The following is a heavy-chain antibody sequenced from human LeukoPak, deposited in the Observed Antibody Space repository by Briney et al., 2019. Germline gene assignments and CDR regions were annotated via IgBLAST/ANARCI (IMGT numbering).Heavy chain of an antibody. J-gene: IGHJ2*01. CDR1: GGSLSGFH. D-gene: IGHD4-17*01. CDR2: IYYNGST. CDR3: ARQRDDYGDYVRSFFDL. V-gene: IGHV4-59*08. Sequence: PSETLSLTCTVSGGSLSGFHWNWIRQPPGKGLEWIGYIYYNGSTKYNPTLKSRVTTSVDTSENQISLNLTSVTAADTAVYYCARQRDDYGDYVRSFFDLWGRGNLATVSS.